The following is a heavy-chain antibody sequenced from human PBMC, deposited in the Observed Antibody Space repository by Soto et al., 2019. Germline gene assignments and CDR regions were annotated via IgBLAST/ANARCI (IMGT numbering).Heavy chain of an antibody. J-gene: IGHJ4*02. V-gene: IGHV3-30-3*01. CDR3: ARALGYYGSGRPIDY. D-gene: IGHD3-10*01. CDR2: ISYDGSNK. CDR1: GFTFSSYA. Sequence: QVQLVESGGGVVQPGRSLRLSCAASGFTFSSYAMHWVRQAPGKGLEWVAVISYDGSNKYYADTVKGRFTLSRDNSKNPLYRQMNSLRAEDTAVYYCARALGYYGSGRPIDYWGQGTLVTVSS.